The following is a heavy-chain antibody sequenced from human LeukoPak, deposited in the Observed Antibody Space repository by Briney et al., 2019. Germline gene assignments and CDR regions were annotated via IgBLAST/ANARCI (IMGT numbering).Heavy chain of an antibody. V-gene: IGHV1-46*01. CDR1: GYTFTSYY. D-gene: IGHD3-16*01. J-gene: IGHJ5*02. Sequence: ASVKVSCKASGYTFTSYYMHWVRQAPGQGLEWMGIINPGGGSTIYAQKFQGRVTMTTDTSTSTAYMELRSLRSDDTAVYYCARASFWESPINWFDPWGQGTLVTVSS. CDR2: INPGGGST. CDR3: ARASFWESPINWFDP.